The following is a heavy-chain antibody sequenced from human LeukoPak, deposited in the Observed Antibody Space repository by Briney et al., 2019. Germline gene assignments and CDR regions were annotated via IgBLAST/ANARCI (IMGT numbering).Heavy chain of an antibody. V-gene: IGHV3-30*03. J-gene: IGHJ4*02. CDR1: GFTFSSYG. CDR2: ISYDGSNK. CDR3: ATTMVQGVIIYPFDY. Sequence: GGSLRLSCAASGFTFSSYGMHWVRHAPGKGLVWVAVISYDGSNKYYADSVKGRFTISRDNSKNTLYLQMNSLRAEDTAVYYCATTMVQGVIIYPFDYWGQGTLVTVSS. D-gene: IGHD3-10*01.